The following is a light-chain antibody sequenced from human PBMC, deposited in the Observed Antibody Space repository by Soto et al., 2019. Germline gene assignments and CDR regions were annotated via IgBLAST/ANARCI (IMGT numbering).Light chain of an antibody. CDR2: GAS. V-gene: IGKV3-20*01. Sequence: EIVLTQSPGTLSLSPGEGATLSCRASQSVSSSYLAWYQQKPGQAPRLLIYGASSRATGIPDRFSGSGSGTDFTLPISRLEPEDFAVYYCQQYGSSPLYTFGQGTKLEIK. CDR3: QQYGSSPLYT. CDR1: QSVSSSY. J-gene: IGKJ2*01.